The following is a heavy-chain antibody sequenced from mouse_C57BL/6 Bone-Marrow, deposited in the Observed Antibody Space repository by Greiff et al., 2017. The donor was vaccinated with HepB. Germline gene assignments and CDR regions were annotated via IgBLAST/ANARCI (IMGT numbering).Heavy chain of an antibody. Sequence: EVMLVESEGGLVQPGSSMKLSCTASGFTFSDYYMAWVRQVPEKGLEWVANINYDGSSTYYLDSLKSRFIISRDNAKNILYLQMSSLKSEDTATYYCARARLLRLYYFDYWGQGTTLTVSS. V-gene: IGHV5-16*01. CDR2: INYDGSST. J-gene: IGHJ2*01. CDR1: GFTFSDYY. CDR3: ARARLLRLYYFDY. D-gene: IGHD1-2*01.